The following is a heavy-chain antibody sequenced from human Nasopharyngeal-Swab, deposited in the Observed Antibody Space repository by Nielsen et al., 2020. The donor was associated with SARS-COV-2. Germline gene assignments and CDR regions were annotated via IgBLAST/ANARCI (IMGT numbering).Heavy chain of an antibody. CDR3: ARVLRYFDWLFFDY. D-gene: IGHD3-9*01. CDR2: IYYSGST. CDR1: GGSISSGGYY. V-gene: IGHV4-31*03. Sequence: SETLSLTCTVSGGSISSGGYYWSWIRQHPGKGLEWIGYIYYSGSTYYTPSLKSRVTISVDTSKNQFSLKLSSVSAADTAVYYCARVLRYFDWLFFDYWGQGTLVTVSS. J-gene: IGHJ4*02.